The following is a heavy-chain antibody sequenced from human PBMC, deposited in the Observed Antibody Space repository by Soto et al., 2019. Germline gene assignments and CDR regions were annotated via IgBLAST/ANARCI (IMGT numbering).Heavy chain of an antibody. CDR3: AXHLRGTSEYYYYYGMDV. CDR2: IDPSDSYT. J-gene: IGHJ6*02. V-gene: IGHV5-10-1*01. CDR1: GYSFTIYW. Sequence: PGESLKISCKGSGYSFTIYWISWVRQMPGKGLEWMGRIDPSDSYTNYSPSFQGHVTISADKSISTAYLQWSSLKASDTAMYYCAXHLRGTSEYYYYYGMDVWGQGTTVTVSS. D-gene: IGHD6-6*01.